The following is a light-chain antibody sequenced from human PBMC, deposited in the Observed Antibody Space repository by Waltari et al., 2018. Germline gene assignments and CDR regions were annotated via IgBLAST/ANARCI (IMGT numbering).Light chain of an antibody. CDR1: QGVLYSSNKKNY. J-gene: IGKJ2*01. CDR3: QQYYTTPYT. Sequence: DIVMTQSPDSLAVSLGERATINCTSSQGVLYSSNKKNYIAWYQQKPRQPPKLLIYWSSTRESGVPERFSGSGSGTDFTLTISDLQAQDVAVYYCQQYYTTPYTFGQGTELELK. CDR2: WSS. V-gene: IGKV4-1*01.